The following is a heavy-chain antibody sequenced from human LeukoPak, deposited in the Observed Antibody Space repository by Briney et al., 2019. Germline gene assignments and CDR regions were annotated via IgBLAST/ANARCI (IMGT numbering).Heavy chain of an antibody. J-gene: IGHJ4*02. V-gene: IGHV3-48*03. Sequence: PGGSLRLSCAASGFTFSSYEMSWVRQAPGKGLEWVSYISSSGSTIYYANSVKGRFTISRDNAKNSLYLQMNSLRAEDTAVYYCARESGYYYGSGSFWGQGTLVTVSS. CDR2: ISSSGSTI. CDR3: ARESGYYYGSGSF. CDR1: GFTFSSYE. D-gene: IGHD3-10*01.